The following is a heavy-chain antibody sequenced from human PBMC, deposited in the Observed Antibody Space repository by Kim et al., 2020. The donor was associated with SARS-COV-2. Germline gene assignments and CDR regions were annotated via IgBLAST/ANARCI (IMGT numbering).Heavy chain of an antibody. Sequence: SETLSLTCTVSGGSITTGGYFWGWIRQPPGKAPEWIGSIYFTEETYYNPSLKSQVSMSVDTSRNQFSLKVISVTATDTAVYYCVRRFRSGGNFYPDFWGPGILVTVSS. D-gene: IGHD2-15*01. CDR1: GGSITTGGYF. CDR2: IYFTEET. CDR3: VRRFRSGGNFYPDF. J-gene: IGHJ4*01. V-gene: IGHV4-39*01.